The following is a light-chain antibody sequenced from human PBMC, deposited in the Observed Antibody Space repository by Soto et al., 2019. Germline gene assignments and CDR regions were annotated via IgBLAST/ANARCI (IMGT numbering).Light chain of an antibody. J-gene: IGLJ3*02. CDR2: RSN. CDR1: RSNIGSNH. CDR3: AAWDDNLSAPGL. Sequence: QPVLTQPPSTSGAPGQRVTISCSGSRSNIGSNHVYWYQQLPGAAPKLLIYRSNQRPSGVSYRFSGSKSGTSASLAISGLRSEDEAEYYCAAWDDNLSAPGLFGGGTKLTVL. V-gene: IGLV1-47*01.